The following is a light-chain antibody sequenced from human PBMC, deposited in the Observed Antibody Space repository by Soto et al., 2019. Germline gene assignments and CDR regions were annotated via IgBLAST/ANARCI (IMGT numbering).Light chain of an antibody. Sequence: EIVMTQSPGTLSVSPGERATLSCRASQSVSSNLAWYQQKPGQAPRLLISDASTRATGIPARFSGSGSGTEFNLTVSSLQSEDFAVYYCQQYIKWPITFGQGTRLAIK. CDR3: QQYIKWPIT. V-gene: IGKV3-15*01. CDR1: QSVSSN. CDR2: DAS. J-gene: IGKJ5*01.